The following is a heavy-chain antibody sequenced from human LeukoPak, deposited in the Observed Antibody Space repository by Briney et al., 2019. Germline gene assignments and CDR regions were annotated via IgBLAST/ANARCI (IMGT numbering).Heavy chain of an antibody. Sequence: GGSLRLSCAASGFTVSSNYMSWVRQAPGKGLEWFSVIYSGGSTYYADSVKGRFTISRENSKNTLYLQMNSLRAEDTALYYWARDRSSRYYWFDYWGQRTLVTVSS. D-gene: IGHD3-22*01. V-gene: IGHV3-66*02. CDR3: ARDRSSRYYWFDY. CDR1: GFTVSSNY. J-gene: IGHJ4*02. CDR2: IYSGGST.